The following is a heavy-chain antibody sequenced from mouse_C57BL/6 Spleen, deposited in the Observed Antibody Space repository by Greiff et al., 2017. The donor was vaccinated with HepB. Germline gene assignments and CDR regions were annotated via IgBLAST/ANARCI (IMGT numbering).Heavy chain of an antibody. V-gene: IGHV1-26*01. CDR2: INPNNGGT. J-gene: IGHJ2*01. D-gene: IGHD2-4*01. Sequence: EVKLVESGPELVKPGASVKISCKASGYTFTDYYMNWVKQSHGKSLEWIGDINPNNGGTSYNQKFKGKATLTVDKSSSTAYMELRSLTSEDSAVYYCARRDYDLYYFDYWGQGTTLTVSS. CDR3: ARRDYDLYYFDY. CDR1: GYTFTDYY.